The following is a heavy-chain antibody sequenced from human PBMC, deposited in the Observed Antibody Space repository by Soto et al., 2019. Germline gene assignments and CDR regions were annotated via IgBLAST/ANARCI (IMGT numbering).Heavy chain of an antibody. CDR3: AREVYGSGSYYNY. Sequence: SETLSLTCTVSGGSISSYYWSWIRQPPGEGLEWIGYISYSGNTNYNPSLKSRVTIFVDTSKNQFSLKLSSVTAADTAVYFCAREVYGSGSYYNYWGQGTLVTVSS. D-gene: IGHD3-10*01. CDR1: GGSISSYY. V-gene: IGHV4-59*01. J-gene: IGHJ4*02. CDR2: ISYSGNT.